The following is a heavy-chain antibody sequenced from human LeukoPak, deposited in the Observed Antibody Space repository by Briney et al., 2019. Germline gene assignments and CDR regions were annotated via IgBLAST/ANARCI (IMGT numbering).Heavy chain of an antibody. V-gene: IGHV3-30-3*01. D-gene: IGHD1-26*01. J-gene: IGHJ4*02. CDR3: AREGGSWAAYYFDY. CDR2: ISYDGSNK. Sequence: GRSLRPSCAASGFTFSSYAMHWVRQAPGKGLEWVAVISYDGSNKYYADSVKGRSTISRDNSKNTLYLQMNSLRAEDTAVYYCAREGGSWAAYYFDYWGQGTLVTVSS. CDR1: GFTFSSYA.